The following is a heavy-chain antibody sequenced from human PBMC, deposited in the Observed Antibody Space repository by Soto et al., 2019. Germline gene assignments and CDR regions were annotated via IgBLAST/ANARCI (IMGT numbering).Heavy chain of an antibody. V-gene: IGHV1-46*01. J-gene: IGHJ3*02. Sequence: ASVKVSCKASGYSFTRYYMYWVRQAPGQGLEWMAIINPSDGSASYAQQFQGRVTLTRDTSTTTVYMEVSSLRSEDTAVYFCARGQGESSCPTALDIWGQGTMVTVSS. CDR1: GYSFTRYY. D-gene: IGHD3-10*01. CDR2: INPSDGSA. CDR3: ARGQGESSCPTALDI.